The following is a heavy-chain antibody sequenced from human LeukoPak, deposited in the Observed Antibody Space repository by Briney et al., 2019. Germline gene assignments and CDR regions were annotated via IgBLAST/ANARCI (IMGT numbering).Heavy chain of an antibody. CDR2: IRSKAYGGTT. Sequence: PGGSLRLSCTASGFTFGDYAMSWVRQAPGKGLEWVGFIRSKAYGGTTEYAASVKGRFTISRDDSKSIAYLQMNSLKTEDTAVYYCTTRVETYYYDSSGPIDYWGQGTLVTVSS. CDR1: GFTFGDYA. J-gene: IGHJ4*02. CDR3: TTRVETYYYDSSGPIDY. D-gene: IGHD3-22*01. V-gene: IGHV3-49*04.